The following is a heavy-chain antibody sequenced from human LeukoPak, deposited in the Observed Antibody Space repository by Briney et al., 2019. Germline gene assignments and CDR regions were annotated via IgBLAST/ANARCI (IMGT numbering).Heavy chain of an antibody. D-gene: IGHD4-17*01. J-gene: IGHJ4*02. CDR2: ISSSGYYK. Sequence: GGSLRLSCAGSGFSFSSYAMSWVRQAPGKGLEWVSSISSSGYYKYYADSVKGRFTISRDNAKNSLYLQMNSLRAEDTAVYYCARSDDSGDLKWGQGTLVTVSS. CDR1: GFSFSSYA. CDR3: ARSDDSGDLK. V-gene: IGHV3-21*01.